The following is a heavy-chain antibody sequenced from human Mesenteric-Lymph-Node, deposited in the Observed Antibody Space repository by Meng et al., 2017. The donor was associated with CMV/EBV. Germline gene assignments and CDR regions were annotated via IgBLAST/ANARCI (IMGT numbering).Heavy chain of an antibody. V-gene: IGHV3-30*04. D-gene: IGHD4-23*01. J-gene: IGHJ4*02. Sequence: GGSLRLSCAASGFTFSNYAIHWVRQAPGKGLEWVAVISYDGSNKYYADSVKGRFTISRDNSKNTLYLQLNSLRVEDTAVYYCARVRAETRWSEPLDYWGQGMLVTVSS. CDR3: ARVRAETRWSEPLDY. CDR2: ISYDGSNK. CDR1: GFTFSNYA.